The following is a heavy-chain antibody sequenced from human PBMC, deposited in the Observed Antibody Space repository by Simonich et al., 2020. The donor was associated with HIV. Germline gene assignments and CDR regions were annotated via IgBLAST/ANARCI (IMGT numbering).Heavy chain of an antibody. Sequence: QVQLVQSGAEVKKPGSSVKVSCKASGGTFSSFAISWVRQAPGLGLGWVGGINPNFGTAKYAQMFQGRVTITADESTSTAYMELSSLRSEDTGIYYCARKGGGRGVYYFDYWGQGTLVTVSS. CDR3: ARKGGGRGVYYFDY. CDR2: INPNFGTA. D-gene: IGHD3-10*01. CDR1: GGTFSSFA. J-gene: IGHJ4*02. V-gene: IGHV1-69*13.